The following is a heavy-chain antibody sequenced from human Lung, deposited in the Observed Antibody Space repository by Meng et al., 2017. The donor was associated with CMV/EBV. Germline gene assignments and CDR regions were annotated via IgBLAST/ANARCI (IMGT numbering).Heavy chain of an antibody. D-gene: IGHD1-14*01. CDR3: GRGAGANWFDP. CDR1: GYTFTSYG. V-gene: IGHV1-18*01. CDR2: ISAYNGNT. Sequence: CKASGYTFTSYGISWVRQAPGQGLAWMGWISAYNGNTKYAQKLQGRGTMTTDTSTSTAYMEPRSLRSDDTAVYYCGRGAGANWFDPWGQGTLVTVSS. J-gene: IGHJ5*02.